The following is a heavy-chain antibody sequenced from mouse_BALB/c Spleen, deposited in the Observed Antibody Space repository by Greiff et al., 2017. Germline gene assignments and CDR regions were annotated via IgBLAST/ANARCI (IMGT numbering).Heavy chain of an antibody. V-gene: IGHV2-2*02. CDR2: IWSGGST. CDR3: ATFYYGYSWFAY. J-gene: IGHJ3*01. D-gene: IGHD2-2*01. Sequence: QVQLKQSGPGLVQPSQSLSITCTVSGFSLTSYGVHWVRQSPGKGLEWLGVIWSGGSTDYNAAFISRLSISKDNSKSQVFFKMNSLQANDTAIYYCATFYYGYSWFAYWGQGTLVTVSA. CDR1: GFSLTSYG.